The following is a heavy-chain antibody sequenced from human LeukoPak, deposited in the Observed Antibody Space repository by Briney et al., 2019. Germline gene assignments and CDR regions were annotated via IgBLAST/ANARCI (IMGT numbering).Heavy chain of an antibody. J-gene: IGHJ4*02. D-gene: IGHD3-22*01. Sequence: GGSLRLSCAASGFTFSTYALSWVRQPPGKGLEWVSAIGGSGDNTYYADSVKGRFTISRDNSKNTLYLQMNSLRAEDTAAYYCAKADDSSGYYSDYWGQGTLVTVSS. V-gene: IGHV3-23*01. CDR2: IGGSGDNT. CDR3: AKADDSSGYYSDY. CDR1: GFTFSTYA.